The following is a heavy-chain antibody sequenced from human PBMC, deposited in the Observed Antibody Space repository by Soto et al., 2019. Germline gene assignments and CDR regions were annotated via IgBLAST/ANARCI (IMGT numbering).Heavy chain of an antibody. CDR3: AHIIITYGGVIGDDAFDI. D-gene: IGHD3-16*02. V-gene: IGHV2-5*02. Sequence: QITLKESGPTLVSPTQTLTLTCTFSGFSLTATGVGVGWIRQPPGEALDWLAVIYWDDDRLYSPSLRGRLTISKDTSKNQVVLTMTNMDPVDTATYYCAHIIITYGGVIGDDAFDIWGQGTLVTVSS. J-gene: IGHJ3*02. CDR2: IYWDDDR. CDR1: GFSLTATGVG.